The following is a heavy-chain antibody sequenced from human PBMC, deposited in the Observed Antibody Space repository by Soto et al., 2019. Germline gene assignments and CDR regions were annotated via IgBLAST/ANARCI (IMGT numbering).Heavy chain of an antibody. D-gene: IGHD6-13*01. CDR3: AKGLMGKKAAGTPRYYYYYMDV. CDR1: GFTFSSYG. J-gene: IGHJ6*03. V-gene: IGHV3-30*18. CDR2: ISYDGSNK. Sequence: RGSLRLSRAASGFTFSSYGMHWVRQAPGKGLEWVAVISYDGSNKYYADSVKGRFTISRDNSKNTLYLQMNSLRAEDTAVYYCAKGLMGKKAAGTPRYYYYYMDVWGKGTMVTVSS.